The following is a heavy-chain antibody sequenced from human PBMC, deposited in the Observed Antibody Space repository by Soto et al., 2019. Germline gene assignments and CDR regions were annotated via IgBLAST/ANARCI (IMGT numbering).Heavy chain of an antibody. D-gene: IGHD3-10*01. CDR3: ARGRYSYETIYYKFYYSALDV. J-gene: IGHJ6*02. CDR1: GGSIRGYY. Sequence: LSLTCGVYGGSIRGYYWSWIRQSPGKGLEWIGDINDNGGTNYNPSLKSRVTTSLDTSKKQVSLMVSSVTAADTAVYYCARGRYSYETIYYKFYYSALDVWGQGTTVTVYS. V-gene: IGHV4-34*01. CDR2: INDNGGT.